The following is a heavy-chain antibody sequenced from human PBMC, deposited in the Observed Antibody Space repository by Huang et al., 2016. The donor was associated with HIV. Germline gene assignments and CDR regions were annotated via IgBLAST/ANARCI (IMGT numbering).Heavy chain of an antibody. CDR3: ARRPYSGYFDY. CDR2: IYHTGNS. J-gene: IGHJ4*02. Sequence: QLQLQESGSGLVKPSQALSLTCDVSGASISSGGSSWSWIRQPPGKGLEWIGYIYHTGNSDYNPSLKSRVTISIDKSRNQFSLKLTSVTAADTAVYYCARRPYSGYFDYWGQGTLVTVSS. V-gene: IGHV4-30-2*01. D-gene: IGHD6-13*01. CDR1: GASISSGGSS.